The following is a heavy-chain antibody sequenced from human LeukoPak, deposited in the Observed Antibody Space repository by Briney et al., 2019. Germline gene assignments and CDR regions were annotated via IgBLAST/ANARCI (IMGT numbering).Heavy chain of an antibody. CDR3: AKDGVVVVPAASYFDY. J-gene: IGHJ4*02. V-gene: IGHV3-23*01. Sequence: GGSLRLSCAASGFTVSSNYMSWVRQAPGKGLEWVSAISGSGGSTYYADSVKGRFTISRDNSKNTLYLQMNSLRAEDTAVYYCAKDGVVVVPAASYFDYWGQGTLVTVSS. D-gene: IGHD2-2*01. CDR1: GFTVSSNY. CDR2: ISGSGGST.